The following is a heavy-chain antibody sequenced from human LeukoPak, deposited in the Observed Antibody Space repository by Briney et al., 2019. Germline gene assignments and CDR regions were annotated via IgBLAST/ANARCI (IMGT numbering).Heavy chain of an antibody. CDR2: ISGSGGST. CDR1: GFTSRFSFSDYY. J-gene: IGHJ3*02. D-gene: IGHD3-22*01. Sequence: PGGSLRLSCAASGFTSRFSFSDYYMSWIRQAPGRGLEWVSAISGSGGSTYYADSVKGRFTISRDNSKNTLYLQMNSLRAEDTAVYYCAKTRRITMIVVAKGDAFDIWGQGTMVTVSS. V-gene: IGHV3-23*01. CDR3: AKTRRITMIVVAKGDAFDI.